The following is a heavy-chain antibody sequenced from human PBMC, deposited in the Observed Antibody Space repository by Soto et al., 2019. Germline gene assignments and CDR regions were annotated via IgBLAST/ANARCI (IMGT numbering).Heavy chain of an antibody. J-gene: IGHJ6*02. CDR3: ARGYYYYGMDV. V-gene: IGHV3-53*01. CDR2: IYSGGST. Sequence: GGSLRLSCAASGFTVSSNYMSWVRQAPGKGLEWVSVIYSGGSTHYADSVKGRFTISRDNSKNTLYLQMNSLRAEDTAVYYCARGYYYYGMDVWGQGTTVTVSS. CDR1: GFTVSSNY.